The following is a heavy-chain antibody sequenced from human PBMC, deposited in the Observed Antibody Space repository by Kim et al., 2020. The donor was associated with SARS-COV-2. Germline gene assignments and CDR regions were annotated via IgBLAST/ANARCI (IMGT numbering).Heavy chain of an antibody. CDR3: ARVLITMVRGNYYYGMDV. D-gene: IGHD3-10*01. V-gene: IGHV4-4*02. Sequence: KSRVTISVDKSKNQFSLKLSSVTAADTAVYYCARVLITMVRGNYYYGMDVWGQGTTVTVSS. J-gene: IGHJ6*02.